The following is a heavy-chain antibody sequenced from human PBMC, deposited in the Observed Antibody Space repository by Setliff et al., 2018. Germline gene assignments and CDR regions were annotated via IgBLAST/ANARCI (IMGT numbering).Heavy chain of an antibody. CDR1: GDSMSSYY. J-gene: IGHJ4*02. D-gene: IGHD3-10*01. CDR3: ARQPSSGSYYNPRPYYFDF. CDR2: VHYSGDS. V-gene: IGHV4-59*01. Sequence: SETLSLTCTVSGDSMSSYYWSWIRQSPGKGLEWIGYVHYSGDSNYNPSLKSRVTMSVDTSKDKFSLNLRYVTAADTAVYYCARQPSSGSYYNPRPYYFDFWGQGTLVTVSS.